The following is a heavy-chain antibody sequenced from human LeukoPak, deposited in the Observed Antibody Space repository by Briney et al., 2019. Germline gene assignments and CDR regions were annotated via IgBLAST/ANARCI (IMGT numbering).Heavy chain of an antibody. J-gene: IGHJ6*04. CDR1: GFPLSSYA. Sequence: PGRSLRLSCAASGFPLSSYAMHWVRQAPGKGLEWVAVISYDGANKYYADSVKGRFTISRDISKNTLYLQMNSLRGEDTAVYYCARIPEEADYYGTDVWGKGTTVTVSS. CDR2: ISYDGANK. D-gene: IGHD1-14*01. V-gene: IGHV3-30*04. CDR3: ARIPEEADYYGTDV.